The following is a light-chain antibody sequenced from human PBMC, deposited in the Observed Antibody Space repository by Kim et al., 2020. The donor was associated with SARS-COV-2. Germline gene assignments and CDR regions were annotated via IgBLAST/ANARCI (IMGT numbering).Light chain of an antibody. CDR3: QVWDVNSDHPV. J-gene: IGLJ3*02. Sequence: AGQPARITCGVNNIGAKSMPWYRQKPGQAPVLVIHYESDRPSGIPERFSGSSAGNTATLIITRVEAGDEADYYCQVWDVNSDHPVFGGGTQLTVL. V-gene: IGLV3-21*04. CDR2: YES. CDR1: NIGAKS.